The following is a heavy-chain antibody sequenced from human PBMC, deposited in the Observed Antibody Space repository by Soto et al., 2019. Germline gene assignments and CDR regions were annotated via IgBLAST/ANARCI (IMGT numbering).Heavy chain of an antibody. CDR2: ISDSGGST. Sequence: GGSLRLSCAASGFTFSSYAITWVRQAPGKGLEWVSSISDSGGSTYYADSVKGRFTISRDNSKNTLYLQMNSLRAEDTAVYYCAKDRDGYCSGGSCYSDFDYWGQGTLVTVSS. CDR1: GFTFSSYA. CDR3: AKDRDGYCSGGSCYSDFDY. D-gene: IGHD2-15*01. J-gene: IGHJ4*02. V-gene: IGHV3-23*01.